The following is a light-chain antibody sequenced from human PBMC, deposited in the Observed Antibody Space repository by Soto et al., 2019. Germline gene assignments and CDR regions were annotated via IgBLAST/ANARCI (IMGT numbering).Light chain of an antibody. CDR2: AAS. V-gene: IGKV1-8*01. J-gene: IGKJ1*01. CDR1: QGISSY. CDR3: QQYYSYPWT. Sequence: ASRMTQSPSSLSASTGDRVTITCRASQGISSYLAWYQQKPRKAPKLLIYAASTLQSGVPSRFSGSGSGTDFTLTISCLQSEDFATYYCQQYYSYPWTFGQGTQVDIK.